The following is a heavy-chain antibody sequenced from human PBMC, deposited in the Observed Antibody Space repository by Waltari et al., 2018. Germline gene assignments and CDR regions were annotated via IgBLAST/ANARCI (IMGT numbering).Heavy chain of an antibody. CDR1: GFTFSLCA. V-gene: IGHV3-64D*06. Sequence: EVQLVESGGGLVQPGGSLSLACSASGFTFSLCAMPWVRQAPGNGLQYVSTISSNGGSTYYADSVKGRFTISRDNSKSTLYLQMNSLRAEDTAIYYCVKDNYYDGSGYYPTPGSWGQGTLVTVSS. D-gene: IGHD3-22*01. CDR2: ISSNGGST. J-gene: IGHJ5*02. CDR3: VKDNYYDGSGYYPTPGS.